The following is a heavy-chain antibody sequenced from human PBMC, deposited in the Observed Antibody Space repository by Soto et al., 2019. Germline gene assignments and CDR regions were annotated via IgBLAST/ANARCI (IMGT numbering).Heavy chain of an antibody. CDR1: GGSFSGYY. CDR3: ARGWCIGYCSSTSCYGGRRWFDP. J-gene: IGHJ5*02. V-gene: IGHV4-34*01. CDR2: INHSGST. D-gene: IGHD2-2*01. Sequence: PSETLSLTCAVYGGSFSGYYWSWIRQPPGKGLEWIGEINHSGSTNYNPSLKSRVTISVDTSKNQFSLKLSSVTAADTAVYYCARGWCIGYCSSTSCYGGRRWFDPWGQGTLVTVSS.